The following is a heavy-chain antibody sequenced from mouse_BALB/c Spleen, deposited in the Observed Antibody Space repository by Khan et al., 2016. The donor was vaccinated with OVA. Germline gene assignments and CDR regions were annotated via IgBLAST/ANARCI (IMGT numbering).Heavy chain of an antibody. Sequence: QVTLKESGPGILQPSQTLSLTCSFSGFSLSTSGMGVSWIRQPSGKGLEWLAHIYWDDDKRYNPSLKSRLTISKDTSRNQVILKIPRVDTADTATYYCVRRLYYNGSVYFDYWGQGTTLTVSS. V-gene: IGHV8-12*01. CDR2: IYWDDDK. CDR1: GFSLSTSGMG. CDR3: VRRLYYNGSVYFDY. J-gene: IGHJ2*01. D-gene: IGHD1-1*01.